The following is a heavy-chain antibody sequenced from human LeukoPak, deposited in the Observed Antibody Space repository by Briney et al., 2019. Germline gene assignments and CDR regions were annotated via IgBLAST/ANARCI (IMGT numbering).Heavy chain of an antibody. V-gene: IGHV3-49*04. J-gene: IGHJ4*02. CDR3: PTTYFGGDCSPPNY. Sequence: GGSLRLSCTASGFTFGDYAMSWVRQAPGKGLEWVGFIRSKAYGGTTEYAASVKGRFTISRDDSKSIAYLQMNSLKTEDTAVYSCPTTYFGGDCSPPNYWGQGTLVTVSS. CDR2: IRSKAYGGTT. D-gene: IGHD2-21*02. CDR1: GFTFGDYA.